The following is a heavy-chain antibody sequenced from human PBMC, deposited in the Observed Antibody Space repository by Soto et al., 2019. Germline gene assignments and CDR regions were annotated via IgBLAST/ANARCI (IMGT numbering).Heavy chain of an antibody. CDR2: VSDDGTYK. V-gene: IGHV3-30*01. CDR3: AKEGTHFGTYYYGMDV. Sequence: QVQLVESGGDVVQPGRSLRLSCAASGFTFSRYAMHWVRQAPGRGLEWVAVVSDDGTYKNYADSVKGRFTISRDNSKNTLYLQMNSLRAEDTAVYYCAKEGTHFGTYYYGMDVWGQGTTVTVSS. D-gene: IGHD6-13*01. J-gene: IGHJ6*02. CDR1: GFTFSRYA.